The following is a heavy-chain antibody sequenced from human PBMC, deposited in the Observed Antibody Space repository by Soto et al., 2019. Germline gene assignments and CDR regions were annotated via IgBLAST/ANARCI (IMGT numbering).Heavy chain of an antibody. Sequence: DLEWIGYIYYSGSTYYNPSLKSRVTISVDTSKNQFSLKLSSVTAADTAVYYCARDRKYYYGSGSYYSFDYWGQGTLVTVSS. J-gene: IGHJ4*02. V-gene: IGHV4-31*02. D-gene: IGHD3-10*01. CDR2: IYYSGST. CDR3: ARDRKYYYGSGSYYSFDY.